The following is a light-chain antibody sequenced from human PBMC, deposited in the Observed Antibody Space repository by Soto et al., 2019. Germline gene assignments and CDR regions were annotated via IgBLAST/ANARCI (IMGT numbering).Light chain of an antibody. V-gene: IGLV2-8*01. CDR1: SSDVGAYDY. Sequence: QSVLTQPPSASGSPGQSVTISCTGTSSDVGAYDYVSWYQQHPGKAPKLMIYEINKRPSGVPDRFSGSKSGNTASLTVSGLQAEDEADYYCSSFAGSSNFPYVFGTGTKVTV. J-gene: IGLJ1*01. CDR2: EIN. CDR3: SSFAGSSNFPYV.